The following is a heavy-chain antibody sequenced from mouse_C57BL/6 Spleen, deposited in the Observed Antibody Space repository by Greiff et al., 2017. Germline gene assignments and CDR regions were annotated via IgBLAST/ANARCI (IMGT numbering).Heavy chain of an antibody. J-gene: IGHJ2*01. D-gene: IGHD2-4*01. CDR3: ARVYDYVEGGFDY. CDR1: GFTFSDYY. Sequence: EVMLVESEGGLVQPGSSMKLSCTASGFTFSDYYMAWVRQVPEKGLEWVANINYDGSSTYYLDSLKSRFIISRENAKNILYLQMISLKSEDTATYYCARVYDYVEGGFDYWGQGTTLTVSS. CDR2: INYDGSST. V-gene: IGHV5-16*01.